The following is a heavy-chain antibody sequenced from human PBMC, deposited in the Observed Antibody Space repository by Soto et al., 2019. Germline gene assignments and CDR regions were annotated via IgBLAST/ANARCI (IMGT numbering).Heavy chain of an antibody. CDR1: GGSITSYY. CDR3: ARDQNGSPYFDY. D-gene: IGHD1-26*01. Sequence: SETLSLTCTISGGSITSYYWSWIRQPPGKGLEWIGYVFHSGITGYNPSLKSRVTISVDASKNLFSLKLISVTAADTAVYYCARDQNGSPYFDYWCQGTLVTVSS. J-gene: IGHJ4*02. CDR2: VFHSGIT. V-gene: IGHV4-59*01.